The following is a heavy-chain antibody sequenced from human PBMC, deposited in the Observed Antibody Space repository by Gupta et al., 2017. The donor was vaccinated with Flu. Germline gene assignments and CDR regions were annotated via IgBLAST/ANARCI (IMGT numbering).Heavy chain of an antibody. J-gene: IGHJ3*02. CDR2: IKSKTDGGTT. CDR3: TTISNVVPAVNPTFDI. D-gene: IGHD2-2*01. V-gene: IGHV3-15*01. Sequence: KGLEWVGHIKSKTDGGTTDYAAPVKGRFTISRDDSKNMLYLQMNSLKTEDTAVYYCTTISNVVPAVNPTFDIWGQGTMVTVSS.